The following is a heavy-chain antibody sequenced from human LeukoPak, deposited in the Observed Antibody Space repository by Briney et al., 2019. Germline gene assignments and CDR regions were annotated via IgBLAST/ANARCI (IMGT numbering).Heavy chain of an antibody. V-gene: IGHV3-53*01. CDR1: GFTFGSYW. CDR2: IYSGGST. J-gene: IGHJ4*02. D-gene: IGHD3-22*01. Sequence: PGGSLRLSCAASGFTFGSYWMHWVRQAPGKGLEWVSVIYSGGSTYYADSVKGRFTISRDNSKNTLYLQMNSLRAEDTAVYYCAREGVSSGYSLDYWGQGTLVTVSS. CDR3: AREGVSSGYSLDY.